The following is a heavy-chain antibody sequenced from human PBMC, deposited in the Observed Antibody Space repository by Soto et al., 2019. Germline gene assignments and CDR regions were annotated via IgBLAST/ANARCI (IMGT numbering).Heavy chain of an antibody. V-gene: IGHV4-4*02. CDR2: IYHTEST. Sequence: QVQLQESGPGLVKPSGTLSLTCGVSVSGGSMSSNNWWSWVRQSPGKGPEWIGEIYHTESTHYNPSLKSRVTILIDKSKNQFSLKLSSVTAADTAVYYCARRSRSWFDAWGPGTLVTVSS. CDR1: GGSMSSNNW. D-gene: IGHD1-1*01. CDR3: ARRSRSWFDA. J-gene: IGHJ5*02.